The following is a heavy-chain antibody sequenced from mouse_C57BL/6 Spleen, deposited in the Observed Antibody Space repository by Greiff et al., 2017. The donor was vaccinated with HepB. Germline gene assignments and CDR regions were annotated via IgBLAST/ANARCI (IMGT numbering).Heavy chain of an antibody. CDR3: ARGTYGNYGAY. V-gene: IGHV1-69*01. D-gene: IGHD2-1*01. CDR1: GYTFTSYW. CDR2: IDPSDSYT. J-gene: IGHJ3*01. Sequence: QVQLQQPGAELVMPGASVKLSCKASGYTFTSYWMHWVKQRPGQGLEWIGEIDPSDSYTNYNQKFKGKSTLTVDKSSSTAYMQLSSLTSEDSAVDYCARGTYGNYGAYWGQGTLVTVSA.